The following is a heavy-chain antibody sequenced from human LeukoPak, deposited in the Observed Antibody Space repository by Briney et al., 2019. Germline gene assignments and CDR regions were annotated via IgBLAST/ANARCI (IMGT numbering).Heavy chain of an antibody. Sequence: SETLSLTCAVYGGSFSGYYWSWIRQPPGKGLEWIGEINHSGSTNYNPSLKSRVTISVDTSKNQFSLKLSSVTAVDTAVYYCARGPARSSGSYYRRGFDYWGQGTLVTVSS. V-gene: IGHV4-34*01. CDR1: GGSFSGYY. J-gene: IGHJ4*02. CDR3: ARGPARSSGSYYRRGFDY. D-gene: IGHD3-10*01. CDR2: INHSGST.